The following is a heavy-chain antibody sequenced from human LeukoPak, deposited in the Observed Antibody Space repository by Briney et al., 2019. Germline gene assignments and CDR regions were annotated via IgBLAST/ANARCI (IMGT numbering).Heavy chain of an antibody. Sequence: PSETLSLTCTVSGGSISSYYWSWIRQPAGKGLEWIGRIYTSGSTNFNPSLKTRVTMSVDTSKNQFSLRLKSVTAADTALYYCARSRFESNVPFFDFWGQGILVTVSS. V-gene: IGHV4-4*07. D-gene: IGHD2-8*01. CDR3: ARSRFESNVPFFDF. CDR2: IYTSGST. CDR1: GGSISSYY. J-gene: IGHJ4*02.